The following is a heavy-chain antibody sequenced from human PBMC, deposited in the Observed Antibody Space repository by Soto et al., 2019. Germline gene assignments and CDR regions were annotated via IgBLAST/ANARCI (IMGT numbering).Heavy chain of an antibody. J-gene: IGHJ4*02. CDR2: IHSSGNL. CDR3: ARDVGKNY. CDR1: GASVSSYY. Sequence: PSETLSLTCSVSGASVSSYYWSWFRQPVGKGLEWIGRIHSSGNLNYNPSLESRVTMSLDTSKNQFSLRLSSPTAADTALYLCARDVGKNYWGQGTRVTVSS. D-gene: IGHD3-10*01. V-gene: IGHV4-4*07.